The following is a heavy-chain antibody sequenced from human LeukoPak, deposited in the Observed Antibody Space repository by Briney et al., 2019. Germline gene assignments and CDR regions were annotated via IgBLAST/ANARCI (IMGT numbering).Heavy chain of an antibody. V-gene: IGHV4-39*01. CDR1: GGPASSSGYY. CDR2: IYYSGST. Sequence: PSETLSLTCTVSGGPASSSGYYWVWIRQPPGQGLEFIGNIYYSGSTYYDPSLKSRVTMSVDTSKNQFSLKLSSVTAADTAIYYCARCRSGISWFDYWGQGTLVTVSS. D-gene: IGHD3-3*02. CDR3: ARCRSGISWFDY. J-gene: IGHJ4*02.